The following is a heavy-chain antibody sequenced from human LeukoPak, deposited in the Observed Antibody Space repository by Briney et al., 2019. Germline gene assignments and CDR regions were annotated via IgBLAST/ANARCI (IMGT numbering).Heavy chain of an antibody. D-gene: IGHD1-26*01. J-gene: IGHJ4*02. CDR3: ARGIGDGSDY. V-gene: IGHV4-4*07. CDR2: IYTSGST. CDR1: GGSISSHY. Sequence: NPSETLSLTCTVSGGSISSHYGSWLRQPAGKGLEWIGRIYTSGSTNYNPSLKSRVTMSVDTSKNQFSLKLSSVTAADTAVYYCARGIGDGSDYWGQGTLVTVSS.